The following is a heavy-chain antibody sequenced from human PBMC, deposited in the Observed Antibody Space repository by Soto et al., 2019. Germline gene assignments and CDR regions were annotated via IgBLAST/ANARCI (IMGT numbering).Heavy chain of an antibody. V-gene: IGHV1-18*01. J-gene: IGHJ5*02. CDR1: GYTFTSCG. CDR3: ARXNHARFYDFWSGNWFDP. CDR2: ISAYNGNT. Sequence: ASVKVSCKASGYTFTSCGISWARQAPGQGLEWMGWISAYNGNTNYAQKHQGRVTMTTDTSTSTAYMELRILRSDDTAVYYCARXNHARFYDFWSGNWFDPWGQGTLVTVSS. D-gene: IGHD3-3*01.